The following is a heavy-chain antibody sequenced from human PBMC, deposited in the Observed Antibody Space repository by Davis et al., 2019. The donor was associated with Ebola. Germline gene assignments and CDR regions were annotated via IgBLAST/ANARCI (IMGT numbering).Heavy chain of an antibody. D-gene: IGHD2-15*01. V-gene: IGHV4-59*01. J-gene: IGHJ4*02. CDR3: AREECGGGSCYSEL. CDR1: GGSISSYY. Sequence: PSETLSLTCTVPGGSISSYYWTWIRQPPGKGLEWIGYIHYTGSTNYNPSLKSRVTMSLDTSNDQIFLKLSSVTAADTAIYYCAREECGGGSCYSELWGQGTLVTVSS. CDR2: IHYTGST.